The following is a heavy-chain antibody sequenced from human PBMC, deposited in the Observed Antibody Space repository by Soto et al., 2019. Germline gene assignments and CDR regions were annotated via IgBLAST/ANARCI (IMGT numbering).Heavy chain of an antibody. CDR3: ARNRGWEMLDY. D-gene: IGHD6-19*01. J-gene: IGHJ4*02. CDR2: INIDGTEK. CDR1: GFTFTHYW. V-gene: IGHV3-7*01. Sequence: EVQLVESGGALVQPGGSLRLSCATSGFTFTHYWMNWVRQAPGKGLEWVANINIDGTEKYYGDSVKGRFTISRDNAKNSLYLQMDCLRDEDMAVYYCARNRGWEMLDYWGQGTLVTVSS.